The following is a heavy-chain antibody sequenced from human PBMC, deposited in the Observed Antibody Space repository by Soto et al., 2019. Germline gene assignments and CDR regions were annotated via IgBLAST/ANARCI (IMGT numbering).Heavy chain of an antibody. J-gene: IGHJ5*02. V-gene: IGHV6-1*01. CDR1: GDSVSSNTAS. D-gene: IGHD5-12*01. CDR2: TYFRSKWYN. CDR3: AKGDNLGPKTGYAFDP. Sequence: SQTLSLTCXISGDSVSSNTASWNWISQSPSRGLEWLGRTYFRSKWYNDYAVSMKSRIIINPDTSNNQFSLQLNSVTPEDTAVYFCAKGDNLGPKTGYAFDPWGQGIMVTVSS.